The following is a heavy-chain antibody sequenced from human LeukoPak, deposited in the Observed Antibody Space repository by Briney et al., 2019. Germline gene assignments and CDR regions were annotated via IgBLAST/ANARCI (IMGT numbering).Heavy chain of an antibody. CDR2: IKEDGSEI. Sequence: GGSLRLSCAASGFTFSAYWMSWVRQAPGKGLEWVANIKEDGSEIYYVDSVKGRFTISRDNAKNSPYLQMNSLRAEDTAVYYCARDRNGYPHDLWGQGTLVTVSS. D-gene: IGHD5-18*01. CDR3: ARDRNGYPHDL. J-gene: IGHJ4*02. V-gene: IGHV3-7*01. CDR1: GFTFSAYW.